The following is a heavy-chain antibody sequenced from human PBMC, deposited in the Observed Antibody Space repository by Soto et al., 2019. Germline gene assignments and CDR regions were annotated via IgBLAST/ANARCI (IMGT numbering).Heavy chain of an antibody. D-gene: IGHD6-6*01. V-gene: IGHV3-23*01. Sequence: GASLRPYYRGSGFACSCHSMRWVRQAPGKGLEWVSAISGSGGSTYYADSVKGRFTISRDNSKNTLYLQMNSLRAEDTAVYYRAKDPGSSSSCAFDIWGQGTMVTVSS. CDR1: GFACSCHS. CDR3: AKDPGSSSSCAFDI. J-gene: IGHJ3*02. CDR2: ISGSGGST.